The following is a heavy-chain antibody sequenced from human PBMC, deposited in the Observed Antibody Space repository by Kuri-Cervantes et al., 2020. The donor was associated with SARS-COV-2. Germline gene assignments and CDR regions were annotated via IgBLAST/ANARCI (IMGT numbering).Heavy chain of an antibody. V-gene: IGHV4-39*07. J-gene: IGHJ4*02. CDR1: GGSISSSSYY. CDR3: ARRLAGIAALAFDY. Sequence: SETLSLTCTVSGGSISSSSYYWGWIRQPPGKGLEWIGSIYYSGGTYYNPSLTSRVTMPVDTSKNQFSLKLSSVTAADTAVYYCARRLAGIAALAFDYWGQGTLVTVSS. D-gene: IGHD6-6*01. CDR2: IYYSGGT.